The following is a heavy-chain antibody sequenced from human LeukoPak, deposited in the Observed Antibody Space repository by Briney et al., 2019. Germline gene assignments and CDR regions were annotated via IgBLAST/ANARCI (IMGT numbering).Heavy chain of an antibody. D-gene: IGHD6-19*01. CDR2: ISSSGSTI. V-gene: IGHV3-48*03. Sequence: PGGSLRLSCAASGFTFSSYEMNWVRQAPGKGLEWVSYISSSGSTIYYADSVKGRFTISRDNAKNSLYLQMNSLRAEGTAVYYCARGLYRSGSHWGQGTLVTVSS. J-gene: IGHJ4*02. CDR3: ARGLYRSGSH. CDR1: GFTFSSYE.